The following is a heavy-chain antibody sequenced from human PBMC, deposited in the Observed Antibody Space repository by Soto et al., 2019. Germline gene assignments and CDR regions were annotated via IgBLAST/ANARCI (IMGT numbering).Heavy chain of an antibody. CDR3: ARAIGTTLFDY. J-gene: IGHJ4*02. V-gene: IGHV3-13*04. CDR2: IGTAGDT. D-gene: IGHD1-1*01. Sequence: PVGSLRLSCSVSGFTFSSYDMHWVRQGPGKGLEWVSAIGTAGDTNYAGSVKGRFTISRENAKNSLYLQMNSLRAGDTAIYFCARAIGTTLFDYWGQGTLVTVSS. CDR1: GFTFSSYD.